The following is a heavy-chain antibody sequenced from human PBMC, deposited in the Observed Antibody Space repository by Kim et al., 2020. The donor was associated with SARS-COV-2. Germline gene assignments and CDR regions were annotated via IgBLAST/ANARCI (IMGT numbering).Heavy chain of an antibody. V-gene: IGHV3-33*01. J-gene: IGHJ6*02. CDR2: IWYDGSNK. D-gene: IGHD4-17*01. Sequence: GGSLRLSCAASGFTFSSYGMHWVRQAPGKGLEWVAVIWYDGSNKYYADSVKGRFTISRDNSKNTLYLQMNSLRAEDTAVYYCARDRMTTVANYYYYYGMDVWGQGTTVTVSS. CDR1: GFTFSSYG. CDR3: ARDRMTTVANYYYYYGMDV.